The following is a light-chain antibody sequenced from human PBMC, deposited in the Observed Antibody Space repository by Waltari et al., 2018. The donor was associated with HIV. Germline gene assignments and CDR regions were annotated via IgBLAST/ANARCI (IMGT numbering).Light chain of an antibody. Sequence: DIVMTQSPDSLDVSLGERDTINCRSSQSLYNSNNKKSLAWYQQKPGQPTKLLIYWASTRNSGVPDRFTGSGSGTDFTLSISSLQAEDVAVYYCQQHDVSPYTFGQGTKV. CDR3: QQHDVSPYT. CDR2: WAS. V-gene: IGKV4-1*01. CDR1: QSLYNSNNKKS. J-gene: IGKJ2*01.